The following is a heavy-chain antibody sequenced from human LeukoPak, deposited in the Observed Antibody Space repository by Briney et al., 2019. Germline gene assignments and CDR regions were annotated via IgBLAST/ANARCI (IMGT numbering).Heavy chain of an antibody. CDR1: GFTFGAYW. V-gene: IGHV3-7*01. J-gene: IGHJ4*02. CDR2: IKQEGSEK. CDR3: VGSLEKFGTREY. D-gene: IGHD3-10*01. Sequence: GGSLRLSCTASGFTFGAYWITWVRQAPGKGREGVVNIKQEGSEKYYRDSVEGLFNISREHAKKELSLQMNSLTAEDTALYYCVGSLEKFGTREYWGQGTLVTVSS.